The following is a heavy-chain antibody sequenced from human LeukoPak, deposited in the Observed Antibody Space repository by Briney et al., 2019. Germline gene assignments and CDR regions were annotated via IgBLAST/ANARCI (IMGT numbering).Heavy chain of an antibody. J-gene: IGHJ4*02. CDR3: ARASGTYAKLDY. D-gene: IGHD1-26*01. CDR1: GFTVSSNY. V-gene: IGHV3-53*01. Sequence: GGSLRLSCAASGFTVSSNYMSWVRQAPGKGLEWVSVIYSGGSTYYADPVKGRFTISRDNSKNTLYLQMNSLRAEDTAFYYCARASGTYAKLDYWGQGTPVTVSS. CDR2: IYSGGST.